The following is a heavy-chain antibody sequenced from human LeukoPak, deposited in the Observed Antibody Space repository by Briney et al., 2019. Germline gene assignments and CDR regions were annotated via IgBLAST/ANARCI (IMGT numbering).Heavy chain of an antibody. V-gene: IGHV3-11*01. CDR3: AREKMIAVAADYYYYGMDV. CDR1: GFTFSDYY. Sequence: IPGGSLRLYCAASGFTFSDYYMSWIRQAPGKGLEWVSYISSSGSTIYYADPVKGRFTISRDNAKNSLYLQMNSLSAEDTAVYYCAREKMIAVAADYYYYGMDVWGQGTTVTVSS. D-gene: IGHD6-19*01. J-gene: IGHJ6*02. CDR2: ISSSGSTI.